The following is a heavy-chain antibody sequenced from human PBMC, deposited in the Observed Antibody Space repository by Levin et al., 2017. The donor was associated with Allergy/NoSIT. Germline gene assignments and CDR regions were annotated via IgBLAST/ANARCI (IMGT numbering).Heavy chain of an antibody. CDR1: GFTFRNYG. J-gene: IGHJ4*02. V-gene: IGHV3-30*18. CDR3: AKDLWFGVLGTWGLDS. D-gene: IGHD3-10*01. Sequence: GGSLRLSCAASGFTFRNYGMHWVRQAPGKGLEWVAVISYDGSDKYNADSVNGRLTISRDNSKNTLYLQMNSLKPEDTAVYYCAKDLWFGVLGTWGLDSWGQGTLVTVSS. CDR2: ISYDGSDK.